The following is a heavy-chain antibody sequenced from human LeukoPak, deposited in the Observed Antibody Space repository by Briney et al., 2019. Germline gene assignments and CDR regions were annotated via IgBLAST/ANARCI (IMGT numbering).Heavy chain of an antibody. CDR1: GFTFSSNA. CDR3: AKSVGRYCSSTSCSAFDY. V-gene: IGHV3-23*01. CDR2: ISGSGGST. J-gene: IGHJ4*02. Sequence: GGSLRLSCAASGFTFSSNAMSWVRQAPGKGLEWVSGISGSGGSTYYADSVKGRFTISRDNSKNTLYLQMNSLRAEDTAVYYCAKSVGRYCSSTSCSAFDYWGQGTLVTVSS. D-gene: IGHD2-2*01.